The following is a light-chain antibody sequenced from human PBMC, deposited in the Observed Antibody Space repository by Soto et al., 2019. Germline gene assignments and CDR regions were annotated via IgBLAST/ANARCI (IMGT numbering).Light chain of an antibody. CDR3: QNHWVTPWT. Sequence: DIVMTQSPDSLAVSLGERATINCESSQSVLYSSNNQNCLAWYQQKPGQPPKLLIYWASTRESGVPDRFSGSGYMTDSTLTIRSLQAEDLAVYYCQNHWVTPWTFGNGTK. J-gene: IGKJ1*01. CDR2: WAS. CDR1: QSVLYSSNNQNC. V-gene: IGKV4-1*01.